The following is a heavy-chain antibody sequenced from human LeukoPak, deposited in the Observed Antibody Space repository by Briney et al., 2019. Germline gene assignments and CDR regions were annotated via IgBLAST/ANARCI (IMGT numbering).Heavy chain of an antibody. CDR1: GGSISSSSYY. V-gene: IGHV4-39*07. J-gene: IGHJ4*02. CDR2: IYYSGST. D-gene: IGHD3-22*01. Sequence: SETLSLTCTVSGGSISSSSYYWGWIRQPPGKGLEWIGSIYYSGSTYYNPSLKSRVTISVDTSKNQFSLKLSSVTAADTAVYYCARAGEYYDSSGYYYFDYWGLGTLVTVSS. CDR3: ARAGEYYDSSGYYYFDY.